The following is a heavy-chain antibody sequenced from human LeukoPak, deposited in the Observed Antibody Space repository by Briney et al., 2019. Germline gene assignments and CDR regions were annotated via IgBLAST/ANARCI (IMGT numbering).Heavy chain of an antibody. V-gene: IGHV4-38-2*01. D-gene: IGHD3-22*01. CDR1: GFTFSDYY. J-gene: IGHJ4*02. CDR2: IYHSGST. CDR3: ARAPRDSSGYYRDY. Sequence: SGGSLRLSCAASGFTFSDYYMSWIRQPPGKGLEWIGSIYHSGSTYYNPSLKSRVTISVDTSKNQFSLKLSSVTAADTAVYYCARAPRDSSGYYRDYWGQGTLVTVSS.